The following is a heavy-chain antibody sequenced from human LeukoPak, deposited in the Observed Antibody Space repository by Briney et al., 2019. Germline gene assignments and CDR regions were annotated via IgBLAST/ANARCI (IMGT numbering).Heavy chain of an antibody. Sequence: GGSLRLSCAASGFTFSSYWMHWVRQAPGKGLVWVSRINSDGSSTSYADSVKGRFTISRDNAKNTLYLQMNSLRAKDTAVYYCARAGRIAAAGLNWFDPWGQGTLVTVSS. J-gene: IGHJ5*02. V-gene: IGHV3-74*01. D-gene: IGHD6-13*01. CDR3: ARAGRIAAAGLNWFDP. CDR1: GFTFSSYW. CDR2: INSDGSST.